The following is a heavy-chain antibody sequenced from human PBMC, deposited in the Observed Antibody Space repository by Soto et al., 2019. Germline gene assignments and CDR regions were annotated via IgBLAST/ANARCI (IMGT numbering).Heavy chain of an antibody. J-gene: IGHJ4*02. CDR2: VSDTGGGT. CDR3: ARSSSSWPHY. D-gene: IGHD2-2*01. V-gene: IGHV3-23*01. Sequence: GGSLRLSCATSGFTLSAHAMSWVRQAPGKGLGWVSGVSDTGGGTYYADSVKGRFTISRDTSKNTLYLQMDSLRAEDTAVYYCARSSSSWPHYWGQGTLVTFSS. CDR1: GFTLSAHA.